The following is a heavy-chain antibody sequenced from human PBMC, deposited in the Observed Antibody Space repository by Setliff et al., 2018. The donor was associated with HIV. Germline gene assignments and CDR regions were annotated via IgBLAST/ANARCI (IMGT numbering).Heavy chain of an antibody. CDR1: GYNFTDYD. CDR3: ARGFDRDSSGYRLFFDY. D-gene: IGHD3-22*01. Sequence: ASVKVSCKASGYNFTDYDINWVRQATGQGLEWMGWMNPNNGNTGYAEKFQGRVTMTRDTSISTAYMELSSLRSDDTAVYSCARGFDRDSSGYRLFFDYWGQGALVTVSS. CDR2: MNPNNGNT. V-gene: IGHV1-8*02. J-gene: IGHJ4*02.